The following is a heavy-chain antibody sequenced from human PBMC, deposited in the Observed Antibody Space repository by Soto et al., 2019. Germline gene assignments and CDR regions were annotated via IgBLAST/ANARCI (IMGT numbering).Heavy chain of an antibody. J-gene: IGHJ6*02. CDR2: IWYDGSNK. D-gene: IGHD4-4*01. CDR1: GFTFSSYG. V-gene: IGHV3-33*01. Sequence: GGSLRLSCAASGFTFSSYGMHWVRQAPGKGLEWVAVIWYDGSNKYYADSVKGRFTISRDNSKNTLYLQMNSLRAEDTAVYYCARYGPRPATYSNYRLYYYGMDVWGQGTTVTVSS. CDR3: ARYGPRPATYSNYRLYYYGMDV.